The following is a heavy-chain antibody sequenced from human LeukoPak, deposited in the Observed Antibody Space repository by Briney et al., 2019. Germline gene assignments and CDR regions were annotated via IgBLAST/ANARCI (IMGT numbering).Heavy chain of an antibody. J-gene: IGHJ5*02. V-gene: IGHV3-7*01. CDR3: ARDGRYCSGGSCFNWFDP. CDR2: IRKDGSEK. Sequence: GGSLRLSCAASGFTFSSYWIGWVRQAPGEGLEWVANIRKDGSEKYYGDSVKGRFTISRDNAKNSLYLQMNSLRAEDTAVYYCARDGRYCSGGSCFNWFDPWGQGTLVTVSS. D-gene: IGHD2-15*01. CDR1: GFTFSSYW.